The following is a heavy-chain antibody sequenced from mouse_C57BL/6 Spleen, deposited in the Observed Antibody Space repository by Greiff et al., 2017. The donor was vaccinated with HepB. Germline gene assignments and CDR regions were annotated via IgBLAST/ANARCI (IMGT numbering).Heavy chain of an antibody. Sequence: VQLQQPGAELVKPGASVKMSCKASGYTFTSYWITWVKQRPGQGLEWIGDIYPGSGSTNYNEKFKSKATLTVDTSSSTAYMQLSSLTSEDSAVYYCARRGVVVHYYAMDYWGQGTSVTVSS. CDR3: ARRGVVVHYYAMDY. CDR1: GYTFTSYW. J-gene: IGHJ4*01. CDR2: IYPGSGST. D-gene: IGHD1-1*01. V-gene: IGHV1-55*01.